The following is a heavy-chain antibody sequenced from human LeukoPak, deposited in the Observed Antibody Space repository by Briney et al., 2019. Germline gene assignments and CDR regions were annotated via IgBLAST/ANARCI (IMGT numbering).Heavy chain of an antibody. CDR2: IGTLADT. V-gene: IGHV3-13*04. CDR3: ARGLMEYCDQTRCPFDS. Sequence: PGGSLRLSCSASGFTFSNFDMHWVRQTPGEGLEWVSSIGTLADTFYAGSVKGRFSISRDSDKNSVYLQMNSLRAADTAVYYCARGLMEYCDQTRCPFDSWGQGILVTVSS. CDR1: GFTFSNFD. D-gene: IGHD3-16*01. J-gene: IGHJ4*02.